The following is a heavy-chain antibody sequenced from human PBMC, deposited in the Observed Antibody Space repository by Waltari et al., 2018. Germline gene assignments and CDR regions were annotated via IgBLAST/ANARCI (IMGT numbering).Heavy chain of an antibody. CDR1: GYTFDDYY. Sequence: QVQLVQSGAEVKKPGASVKVSCKASGYTFDDYYVHWVRQAPGQGLEWRGWINPNSGVAKYAQRFQGRVTMTSDTSITTAYMELSSLTVDDTGVYYCARPFCSGGVCNYWFDPWGQGTLVTVSS. J-gene: IGHJ5*02. D-gene: IGHD2-15*01. CDR3: ARPFCSGGVCNYWFDP. CDR2: INPNSGVA. V-gene: IGHV1-2*02.